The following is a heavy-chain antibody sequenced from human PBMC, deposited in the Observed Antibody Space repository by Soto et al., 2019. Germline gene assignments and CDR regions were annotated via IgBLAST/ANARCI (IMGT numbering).Heavy chain of an antibody. CDR2: IRAPYGNT. CDR3: ARGRYGDY. J-gene: IGHJ4*02. V-gene: IGHV1-18*01. D-gene: IGHD1-1*01. Sequence: QVHLVQYGAEVKKPGASVKVSCKASGYTFTSYGITWVRQAPGQGLEWMGWIRAPYGNTDSAQKLQGRVIVTRDSSTSTANMELRSLRSDDTAVYYCARGRYGDYWGKGALVNVSS. CDR1: GYTFTSYG.